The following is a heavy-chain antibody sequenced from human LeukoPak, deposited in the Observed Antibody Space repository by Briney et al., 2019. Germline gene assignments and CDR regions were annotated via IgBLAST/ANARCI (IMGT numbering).Heavy chain of an antibody. V-gene: IGHV4-34*01. CDR3: ARGLEYCSSTSCYPGNWFDP. Sequence: PSETLSLTCAVYGGSSSGYYWSWIRQPPGKGLEWIGEINHSGSTNYNPSLKSRVTISVDTSKNQFSLKLSSVTAADTAVYYCARGLEYCSSTSCYPGNWFDPWGQGTLVTVSS. J-gene: IGHJ5*02. D-gene: IGHD2-2*01. CDR1: GGSSSGYY. CDR2: INHSGST.